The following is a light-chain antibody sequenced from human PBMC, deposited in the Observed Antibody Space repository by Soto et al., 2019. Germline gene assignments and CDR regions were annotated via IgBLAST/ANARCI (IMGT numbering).Light chain of an antibody. CDR1: QTIRTY. V-gene: IGKV1-39*01. Sequence: DIPMIQSPSSLSASVGDRVTITCRKSQTIRTYLNWYQQKPGKAPRLLIYDASSLLSGVSSRFSGSVSGTGFYLTIDSLQPEDFSTYYCQQSDSTPYTFVQGTKVE. J-gene: IGKJ2*01. CDR3: QQSDSTPYT. CDR2: DAS.